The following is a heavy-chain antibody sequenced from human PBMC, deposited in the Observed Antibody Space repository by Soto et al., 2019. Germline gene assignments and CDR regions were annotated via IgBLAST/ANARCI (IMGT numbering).Heavy chain of an antibody. Sequence: PSETHPLTCTVSNATSISRKWLTWVRQTPGKGLEWIGEIYHSGSINHNPSLKSRVAMSIDTSKNQFSLKLTSVTAADTAVYYCARGKGYSGYDYFDPWGQGTLVTVSS. CDR2: IYHSGSI. D-gene: IGHD5-12*01. CDR3: ARGKGYSGYDYFDP. V-gene: IGHV4-4*02. CDR1: NATSISRKW. J-gene: IGHJ5*02.